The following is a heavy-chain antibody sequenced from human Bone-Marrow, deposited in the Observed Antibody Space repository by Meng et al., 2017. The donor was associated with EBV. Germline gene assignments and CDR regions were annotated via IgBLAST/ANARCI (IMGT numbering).Heavy chain of an antibody. CDR1: GGSISSSSYY. CDR3: ARVVAAIDY. Sequence: QPELWESGPGLVKPPETLSLPCTVSGGSISSSSYYWGWIRQPPGKGLEWIGSIYYSGSTYYNPSLKSRVTISVDTSKNQFSLKLSSVTAADTAVYYCARVVAAIDYWGQGTLVTVSS. J-gene: IGHJ4*02. V-gene: IGHV4-39*07. D-gene: IGHD2-15*01. CDR2: IYYSGST.